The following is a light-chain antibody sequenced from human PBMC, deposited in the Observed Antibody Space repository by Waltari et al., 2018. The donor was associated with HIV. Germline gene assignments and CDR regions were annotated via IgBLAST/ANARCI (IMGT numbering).Light chain of an antibody. CDR3: QQYNSYWT. V-gene: IGKV1-5*03. Sequence: DIQMTQSPSTLSASIGDRVTITCRASQSISTWLAWYQQKPGKAPKLLIYKASDLESGVPSRFSGSGSETEFTLTISSLQPDDFATYYCQQYNSYWTFGQGTKVEIK. CDR1: QSISTW. CDR2: KAS. J-gene: IGKJ1*01.